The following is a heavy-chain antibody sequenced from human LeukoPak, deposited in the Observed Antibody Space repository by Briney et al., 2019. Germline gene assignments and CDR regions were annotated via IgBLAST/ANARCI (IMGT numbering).Heavy chain of an antibody. D-gene: IGHD3-10*01. V-gene: IGHV1-69*04. CDR3: ARLYSRVMVRGFIIDHNDY. Sequence: SVKVSCKASGGTFSSYAISWVRQAPGQGLEWMGRIIPILGIANYAQKFQGRVTITADKSTSTAYMELSSLRSENTAVYYCARLYSRVMVRGFIIDHNDYWGQGPLVTVSS. CDR1: GGTFSSYA. CDR2: IIPILGIA. J-gene: IGHJ4*02.